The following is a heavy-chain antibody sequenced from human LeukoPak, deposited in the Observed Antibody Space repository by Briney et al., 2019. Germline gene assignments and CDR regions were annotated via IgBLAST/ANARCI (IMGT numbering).Heavy chain of an antibody. D-gene: IGHD2-15*01. CDR2: IYYSGST. CDR1: GGSISSSSYY. Sequence: SETLSLICTVSGGSISSSSYYWGWIRQPPGKGLEWIGSIYYSGSTYYNPSLKSRVTISVDTSKNQFSLKLSSVTAADTAVYYCARRSGRDHYGMDVWGQGTTVTVSS. J-gene: IGHJ6*02. V-gene: IGHV4-39*01. CDR3: ARRSGRDHYGMDV.